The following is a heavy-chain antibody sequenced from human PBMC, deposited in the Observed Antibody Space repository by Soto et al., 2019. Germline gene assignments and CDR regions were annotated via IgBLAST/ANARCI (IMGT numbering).Heavy chain of an antibody. D-gene: IGHD3-10*01. CDR2: VHHSWGS. J-gene: IGHJ6*02. CDR3: ARQAFGPLHGLVDV. V-gene: IGHV4-59*08. CDR1: GGSINSYY. Sequence: QVQLQESGPGLVKPSETLSLSCTVSGGSINSYYWSWIRQSPGKRMEWIGYVHHSWGSSYNPSLPNRVAISLGTSKSPFSLKVTSVTATDPAVYYCARQAFGPLHGLVDVWGQGTTVTVSS.